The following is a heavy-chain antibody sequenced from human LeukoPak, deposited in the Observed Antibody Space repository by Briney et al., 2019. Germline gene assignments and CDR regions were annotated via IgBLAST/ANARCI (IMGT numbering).Heavy chain of an antibody. CDR2: IYYSGST. CDR3: ARLLAVARGFDY. J-gene: IGHJ4*02. D-gene: IGHD6-19*01. CDR1: GGSISSSSYY. V-gene: IGHV4-39*01. Sequence: SETLSLTCTVSGGSISSSSYYWGWIRQPPGKGLEWIGSIYYSGSTYYSPSLKSRVTISVDTSKNQFSLKLSSVTAADTAVYYCARLLAVARGFDYWGQGTLVTVSS.